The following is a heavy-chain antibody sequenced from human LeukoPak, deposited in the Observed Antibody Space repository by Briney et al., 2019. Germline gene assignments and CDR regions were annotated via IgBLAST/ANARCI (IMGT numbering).Heavy chain of an antibody. CDR1: GYTFTGYY. V-gene: IGHV1-2*02. CDR3: ARDRGRYSSSSGCFDP. Sequence: AASVKVSCKASGYTFTGYYMHWVRQAPGQGLEWMGWINPNSGGTNYAQKFQGRVTMTRDTSISTAYMELSRLRSDDTAVYYCARDRGRYSSSSGCFDPWGQGTLVTVSS. CDR2: INPNSGGT. J-gene: IGHJ5*02. D-gene: IGHD6-6*01.